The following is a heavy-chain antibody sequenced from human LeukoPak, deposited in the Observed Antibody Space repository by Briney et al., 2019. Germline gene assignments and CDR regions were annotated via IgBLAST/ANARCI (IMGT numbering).Heavy chain of an antibody. D-gene: IGHD2-15*01. V-gene: IGHV1-69*04. J-gene: IGHJ4*02. Sequence: SVTVSCTASGGTFSSYAISWVRQAPGQGLEWMGRIIPILGIANYAQKFQGRATITADKSTSTAYMELSSLRSEDTAVYYCAILMLAAPFDYWGQGTLVTVSS. CDR1: GGTFSSYA. CDR3: AILMLAAPFDY. CDR2: IIPILGIA.